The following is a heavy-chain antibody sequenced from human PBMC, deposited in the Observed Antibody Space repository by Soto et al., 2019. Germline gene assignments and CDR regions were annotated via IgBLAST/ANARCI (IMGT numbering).Heavy chain of an antibody. D-gene: IGHD4-17*01. CDR2: IYWDDDQ. V-gene: IGHV2-5*02. Sequence: QITLKESGPTLVKPTQPLTLTCTFSGFSLSTSGVGVGWIRQPPGKALEWLAVIYWDDDQRYSPSLRSRLAITKDTAKNQVVLRMTNMDPVDTATYYCAHLTTSSVVDYWGQGTLVTVSS. CDR1: GFSLSTSGVG. CDR3: AHLTTSSVVDY. J-gene: IGHJ4*02.